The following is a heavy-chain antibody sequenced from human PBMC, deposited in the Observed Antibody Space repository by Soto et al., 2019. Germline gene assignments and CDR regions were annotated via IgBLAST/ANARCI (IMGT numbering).Heavy chain of an antibody. CDR1: GGSISSGDYY. D-gene: IGHD1-26*01. CDR3: ARDSGSYYSDWFDP. CDR2: IYYSGST. J-gene: IGHJ5*02. V-gene: IGHV4-30-4*01. Sequence: SETLSLTCTVSGGSISSGDYYWSWIRQPPGKGLEWIGYIYYSGSTYYNPSLKSRVTISVDTSKNQFSLKLSSVTAADTAVYYCARDSGSYYSDWFDPWGQGTLVTVSS.